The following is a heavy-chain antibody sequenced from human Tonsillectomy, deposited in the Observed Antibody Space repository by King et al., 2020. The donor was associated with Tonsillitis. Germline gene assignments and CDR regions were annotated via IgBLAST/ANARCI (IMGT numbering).Heavy chain of an antibody. Sequence: QVQLVESGGGVVQPGGSLRLSCAASAFTFTSYGMHWVRQAPGKGLEWVAFIQFDGSNKYYADSVKGRFTISRDNSKNTLYLQMNTLRAEDTAVYYCAKESEGEYLTVYYFDFWGQGTLVSVSS. CDR2: IQFDGSNK. J-gene: IGHJ4*02. D-gene: IGHD4-17*01. V-gene: IGHV3-30*02. CDR1: AFTFTSYG. CDR3: AKESEGEYLTVYYFDF.